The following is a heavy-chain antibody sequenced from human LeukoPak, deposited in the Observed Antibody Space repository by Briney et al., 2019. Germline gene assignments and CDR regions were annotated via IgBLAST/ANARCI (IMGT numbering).Heavy chain of an antibody. V-gene: IGHV3-21*01. D-gene: IGHD1-26*01. Sequence: PGGSLRLSCAASGFTFSSYSMNWVRQAPGKGLEWVSSISSSSSYIYYADSVKGRFTISRDNAKNSLYLQMNSLRAEDTAVYYCARDDLPSGSYSLNAFDIWGQGTMVTVSS. J-gene: IGHJ3*02. CDR2: ISSSSSYI. CDR3: ARDDLPSGSYSLNAFDI. CDR1: GFTFSSYS.